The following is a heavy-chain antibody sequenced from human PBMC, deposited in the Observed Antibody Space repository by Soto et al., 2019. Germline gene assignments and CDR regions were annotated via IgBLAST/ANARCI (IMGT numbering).Heavy chain of an antibody. CDR2: MYHSGST. D-gene: IGHD1-1*01. Sequence: QVQLRESGPGLVKPSGTLSLNCAVSGGSISSTNWWTWVRQSPGKGLEWIGEMYHSGSTTYNPSLRGRVTMSVDKSNHPFSLQLRHVTAADTAVYYCATLPPRIQLAVLPIPPWGRGTLVTVSA. CDR3: ATLPPRIQLAVLPIPP. J-gene: IGHJ5*02. CDR1: GGSISSTNW. V-gene: IGHV4-4*02.